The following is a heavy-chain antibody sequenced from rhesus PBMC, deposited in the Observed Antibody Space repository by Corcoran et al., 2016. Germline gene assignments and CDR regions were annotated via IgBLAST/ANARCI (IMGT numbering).Heavy chain of an antibody. V-gene: IGHV1-111*02. CDR3: ATRGGWTYFDY. Sequence: EVQLVQSGAEMKKPGASVKISCKASGYTFTDYYLHWVRQASGKGFEWMGSIDPEDGETIHAQKFQDRVTITADTSTDTAYMELSSLSSEDTAVYYCATRGGWTYFDYWGQGVLVTVSS. J-gene: IGHJ4*01. D-gene: IGHD6-37*01. CDR2: IDPEDGET. CDR1: GYTFTDYY.